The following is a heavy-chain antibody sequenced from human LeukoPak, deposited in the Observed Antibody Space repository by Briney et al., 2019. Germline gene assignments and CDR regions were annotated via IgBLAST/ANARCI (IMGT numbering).Heavy chain of an antibody. J-gene: IGHJ4*02. CDR2: INPNSGGT. D-gene: IGHD3-22*01. CDR1: GYTFTDYY. CDR3: ARSSYYYDSSGHPGYYFDY. V-gene: IGHV1-2*02. Sequence: ASVKVSCKASGYTFTDYYIHWVRQAPGQGLEWMGWINPNSGGTNYAQKFQGRVTMTRDTSISTAYMELSRLRSDDTAMFFCARSSYYYDSSGHPGYYFDYWGQGTLVTVSS.